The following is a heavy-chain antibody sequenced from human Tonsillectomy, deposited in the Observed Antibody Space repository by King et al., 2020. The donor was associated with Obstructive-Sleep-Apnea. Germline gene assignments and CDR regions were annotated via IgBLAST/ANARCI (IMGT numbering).Heavy chain of an antibody. CDR3: ARGSESDYGDYGRQAGGGMDV. J-gene: IGHJ6*04. V-gene: IGHV3-30*03. CDR2: ILYDGSNK. D-gene: IGHD4-17*01. CDR1: GFTFSSYG. Sequence: QVQLVESGGGVVQPGRSLRLSCAASGFTFSSYGMHWVRQAPGKGLEWVAVILYDGSNKYYADSVKGRFSISRDNSKNTLYLQMNGLRGEDTAVYYCARGSESDYGDYGRQAGGGMDVWGKGTTVTVSS.